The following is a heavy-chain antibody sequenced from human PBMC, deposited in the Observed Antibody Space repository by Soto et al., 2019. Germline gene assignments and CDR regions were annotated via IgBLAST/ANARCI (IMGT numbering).Heavy chain of an antibody. CDR1: GGSFSGYY. J-gene: IGHJ6*02. Sequence: SETLSLTCAVYGGSFSGYYWSWIRQPPGKGLEWIGEINHSGSTNYNPSLKSRVTISVDTSKNQFSLKLSSVTAADTAVYYCARALSIAAAGTGYYGMDVWGQGTTVTVSS. CDR3: ARALSIAAAGTGYYGMDV. CDR2: INHSGST. D-gene: IGHD6-13*01. V-gene: IGHV4-34*01.